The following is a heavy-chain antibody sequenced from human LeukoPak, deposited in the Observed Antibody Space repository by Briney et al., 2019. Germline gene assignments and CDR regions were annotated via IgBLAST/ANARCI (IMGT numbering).Heavy chain of an antibody. Sequence: PGGSLRLSCATSGSTFSDYSMNWVRQAPGKGLEWVSYIDGAGDTIYYADSVKGRFTISRDNAKSSLDLQMNSLRDEDTAVYYCSRRFDSWGQGTLVTVSS. CDR2: IDGAGDTI. CDR3: SRRFDS. V-gene: IGHV3-48*02. J-gene: IGHJ4*02. CDR1: GSTFSDYS.